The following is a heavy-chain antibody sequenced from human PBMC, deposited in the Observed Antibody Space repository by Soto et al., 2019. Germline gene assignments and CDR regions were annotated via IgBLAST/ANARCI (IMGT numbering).Heavy chain of an antibody. V-gene: IGHV3-74*01. CDR3: AREGYDFWSGHYAYAMDV. J-gene: IGHJ6*02. Sequence: EVQLVESGGGLVQPGGSLRLSCAASGFSFNYYWMHWVRQVPGKGLVWVSRMNGDGTSTDYADSVKGRFTISRDNAKNTLYLQMNSLRAEDTAVYYCAREGYDFWSGHYAYAMDVWGQGTTVTVSS. D-gene: IGHD3-3*01. CDR1: GFSFNYYW. CDR2: MNGDGTST.